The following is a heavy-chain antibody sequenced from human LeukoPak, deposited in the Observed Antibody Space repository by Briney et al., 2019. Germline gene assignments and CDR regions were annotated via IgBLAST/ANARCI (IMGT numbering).Heavy chain of an antibody. V-gene: IGHV4-59*01. Sequence: SETLSLTCTVSGGSISSYYWSWIRQPPGKGLEWIGYIYYSGSTNYNPSLKSRVTISVDTSKNQFSLGLSSVTAADTAVYYCARGGYDFWSGYYPNWFDPWGQGTLVTVSS. CDR3: ARGGYDFWSGYYPNWFDP. CDR2: IYYSGST. D-gene: IGHD3-3*01. CDR1: GGSISSYY. J-gene: IGHJ5*02.